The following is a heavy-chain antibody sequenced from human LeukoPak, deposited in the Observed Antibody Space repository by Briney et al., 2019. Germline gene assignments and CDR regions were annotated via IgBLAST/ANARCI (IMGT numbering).Heavy chain of an antibody. D-gene: IGHD6-19*01. J-gene: IGHJ4*02. CDR1: GYIFTGYY. CDR3: ARVQRSGWQLDY. Sequence: GASVKVSCKASGYIFTGYYIHWVRQAPGQGLEWMGWINPNSGGTNYAQKFQGRVTLTTDTSTSTAYMELSRLRSDDTALYYCARVQRSGWQLDYWGQGTLVIVSS. V-gene: IGHV1-2*02. CDR2: INPNSGGT.